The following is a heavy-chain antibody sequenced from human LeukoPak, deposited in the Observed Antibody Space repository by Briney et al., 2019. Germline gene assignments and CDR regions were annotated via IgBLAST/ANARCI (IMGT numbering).Heavy chain of an antibody. J-gene: IGHJ6*03. CDR1: GFTFSSYW. CDR2: IKQDGSEK. V-gene: IGHV3-7*03. CDR3: AGKYCSSTSCYYCYYYMDV. D-gene: IGHD2-2*01. Sequence: GGSLRLSCAASGFTFSSYWMSWVRQAPGKGLEWVANIKQDGSEKYYVDSVKGRFTISRDNSKNTLYLQMNSLRAEDTAVYYCAGKYCSSTSCYYCYYYMDVWGKGTTVTVSS.